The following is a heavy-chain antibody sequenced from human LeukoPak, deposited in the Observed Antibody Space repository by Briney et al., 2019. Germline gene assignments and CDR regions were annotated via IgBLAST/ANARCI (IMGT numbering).Heavy chain of an antibody. CDR2: INTNTGNP. J-gene: IGHJ4*02. V-gene: IGHV7-4-1*02. Sequence: ASVKVSCKASGYTFTTYPVNWVRQAPGQGLEYMGWINTNTGNPTYAQGFTGRFVSSLDTSVSTAYLQLSSLKAEDTAVYYCARGYDTTGYFSYWGQGTLVTVSS. CDR1: GYTFTTYP. D-gene: IGHD3-22*01. CDR3: ARGYDTTGYFSY.